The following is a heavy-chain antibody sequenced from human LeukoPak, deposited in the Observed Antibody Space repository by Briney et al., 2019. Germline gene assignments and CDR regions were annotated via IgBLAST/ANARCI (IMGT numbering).Heavy chain of an antibody. D-gene: IGHD4/OR15-4a*01. CDR1: GDSLSSYY. Sequence: PSETLSLTCTVSGDSLSSYYWSWIRQPPGRGLEWIGYIYNSGSTNYKPSLKSRVTMSVDTSKNHMSLKLSSVTAADTAMYYCARSTMVNTATGWFDPWGQGTLVTVSS. CDR2: IYNSGST. J-gene: IGHJ5*02. V-gene: IGHV4-59*12. CDR3: ARSTMVNTATGWFDP.